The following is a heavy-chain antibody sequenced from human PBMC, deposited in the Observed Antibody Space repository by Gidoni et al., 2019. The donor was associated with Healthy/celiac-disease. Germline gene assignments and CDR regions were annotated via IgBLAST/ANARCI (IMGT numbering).Heavy chain of an antibody. CDR1: GFSLSTSGVG. CDR2: IYWNDDK. J-gene: IGHJ4*02. CDR3: AHASSGWSFCYFDY. Sequence: QITLKESGPTLVKPTQTLTLTCTFSGFSLSTSGVGVGWIRQPPGKALEWLALIYWNDDKRYSPSLKSRLTITKDTSKNPVVLTMTNMDPVDTATYYCAHASSGWSFCYFDYWGQGTLVTVSS. D-gene: IGHD6-19*01. V-gene: IGHV2-5*01.